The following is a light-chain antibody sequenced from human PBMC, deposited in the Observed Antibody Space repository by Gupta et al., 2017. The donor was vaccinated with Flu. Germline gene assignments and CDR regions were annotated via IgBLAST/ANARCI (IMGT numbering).Light chain of an antibody. CDR1: SSDVGGYNY. Sequence: QSALTQPRSVSGSPGQSVTISCTGTSSDVGGYNYVSWYQQHPGKAPKLLIYDVTERPSGVPDRFTGSKSGNTASLTISGLQAEDEADYYCCSYAGRYTMTFGRETKLTVL. J-gene: IGLJ2*01. V-gene: IGLV2-11*01. CDR2: DVT. CDR3: CSYAGRYTMT.